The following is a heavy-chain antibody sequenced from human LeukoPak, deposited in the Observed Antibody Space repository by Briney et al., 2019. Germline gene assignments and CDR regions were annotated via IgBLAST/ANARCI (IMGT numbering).Heavy chain of an antibody. D-gene: IGHD5-18*01. Sequence: PSETLSLTCTVSGFSISSGHYWGWVRQPPGAGLEWIGSVYQSGTTYYNPSLKNRATTSVDMSKNQFSLRLRPVTAADTAVYYCARIFIRNGYSSYFDCWGQGTLVTVSS. V-gene: IGHV4-38-2*02. CDR2: VYQSGTT. CDR1: GFSISSGHY. CDR3: ARIFIRNGYSSYFDC. J-gene: IGHJ4*02.